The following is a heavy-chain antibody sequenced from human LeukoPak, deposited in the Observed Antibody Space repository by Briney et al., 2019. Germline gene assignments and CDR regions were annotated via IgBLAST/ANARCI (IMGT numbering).Heavy chain of an antibody. J-gene: IGHJ4*02. D-gene: IGHD1-26*01. Sequence: PGGSLRLSCAASGFTFSNAWMSWVRQAPGKGLEWVGRIKSKTDGGSADDAATVQGRFTISRDDSQNTLYLQMNSLKTKDIAVYYCTVRDRIVGPLDYWGQGTLVTVSS. CDR2: IKSKTDGGSA. CDR1: GFTFSNAW. CDR3: TVRDRIVGPLDY. V-gene: IGHV3-15*01.